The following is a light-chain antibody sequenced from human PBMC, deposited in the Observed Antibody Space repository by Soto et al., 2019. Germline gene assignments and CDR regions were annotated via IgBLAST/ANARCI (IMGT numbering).Light chain of an antibody. CDR1: QSISTW. V-gene: IGKV1-5*03. CDR2: KAS. J-gene: IGKJ4*01. Sequence: DIQMTQSPSTLSASVGDRVTITCRASQSISTWLAWYQQKPGKAPKLLIYKASSLEGGVPSRFGGSGSWTLFNITISSLHPDDVATYYCQQYYTYPLSFGGGTTVDIK. CDR3: QQYYTYPLS.